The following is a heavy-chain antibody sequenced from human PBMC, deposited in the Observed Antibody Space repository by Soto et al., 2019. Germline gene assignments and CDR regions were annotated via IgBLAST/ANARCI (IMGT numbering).Heavy chain of an antibody. Sequence: QVQLVESGGGVVQPGRSLRLSCAASGFSFSSYGMHWVRQAPGKGLEWVAFISYDGSNKYYADSVKGRFTISRDDSKNTLYRQMNSLRAEDTAVYYCAKDQHYYGSGSYLLPDDWGQGTLVTVSS. J-gene: IGHJ4*02. CDR3: AKDQHYYGSGSYLLPDD. CDR1: GFSFSSYG. CDR2: ISYDGSNK. D-gene: IGHD3-10*01. V-gene: IGHV3-30*18.